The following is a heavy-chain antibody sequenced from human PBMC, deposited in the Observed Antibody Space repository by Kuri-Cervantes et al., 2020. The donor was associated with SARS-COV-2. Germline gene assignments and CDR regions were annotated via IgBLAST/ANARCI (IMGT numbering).Heavy chain of an antibody. V-gene: IGHV1-69*13. CDR3: ARQGVAPIPYIQFYNSFDP. CDR2: ITPIFGTA. D-gene: IGHD3-3*01. Sequence: SVKVSCKASGGTFSSYAISWVRQAPGQGLEWMGRITPIFGTANYAKKFQGRVTLTADESTSTAYMELSSLRSVDTAVYYCARQGVAPIPYIQFYNSFDPWGQGTLVTVSS. J-gene: IGHJ5*02. CDR1: GGTFSSYA.